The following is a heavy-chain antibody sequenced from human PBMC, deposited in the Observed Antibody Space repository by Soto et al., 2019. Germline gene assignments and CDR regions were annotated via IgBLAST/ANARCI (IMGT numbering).Heavy chain of an antibody. V-gene: IGHV4-38-2*02. CDR2: VYRSGAA. CDR3: ARDYPYALDVAGYFDF. Sequence: SETLCLSCTVSGSSISTGYYWAWVRQSPGKGREGIGSVYRSGAAYYSPTLKSRVTISXXXXXXHXSXHXXXVTAXDAAVDYCARDYPYALDVAGYFDFWGQGTPVTVS. CDR1: GSSISTGYY. J-gene: IGHJ4*02. D-gene: IGHD6-19*01.